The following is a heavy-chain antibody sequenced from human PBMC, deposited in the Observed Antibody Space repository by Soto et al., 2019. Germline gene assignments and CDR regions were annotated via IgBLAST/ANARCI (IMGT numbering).Heavy chain of an antibody. CDR3: ARDADMLAGSDAFDI. D-gene: IGHD3-9*01. CDR2: ISSSNRYT. Sequence: VQLVESGGGLVKPGGSLRLSCAASGFTFSDYYMSWIRQAPGKGLEWVSYISSSNRYTNYADSVKGRFTISRDNAKNSLYLQMNSLRAEDTAVYYCARDADMLAGSDAFDIWGQGTMVTVSS. V-gene: IGHV3-11*05. CDR1: GFTFSDYY. J-gene: IGHJ3*02.